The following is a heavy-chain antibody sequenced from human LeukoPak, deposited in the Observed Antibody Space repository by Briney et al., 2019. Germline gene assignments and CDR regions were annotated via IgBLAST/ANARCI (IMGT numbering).Heavy chain of an antibody. CDR3: AREIDVAVAGYYFQH. D-gene: IGHD6-19*01. CDR1: GYTFTGYY. CDR2: INPNSGGT. Sequence: GASVKVSCKASGYTFTGYYMHWVRQAPGRGLEWMGWINPNSGGTNYAQKFQGRVTMTRDTSISTAYMELSRLRSDDTAVYYCAREIDVAVAGYYFQHWGQGTLVTVSS. J-gene: IGHJ1*01. V-gene: IGHV1-2*02.